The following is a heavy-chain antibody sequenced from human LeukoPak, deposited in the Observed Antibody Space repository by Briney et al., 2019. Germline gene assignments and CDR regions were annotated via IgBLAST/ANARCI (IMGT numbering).Heavy chain of an antibody. CDR3: ARGGYSNYYDY. J-gene: IGHJ4*02. V-gene: IGHV4-39*07. CDR1: GGSISSSSYY. D-gene: IGHD4-11*01. Sequence: SETLSLTCTVSGGSISSSSYYWGWIRQPPGKGLEWIGSIYYSGSTYYNPPLKSRVTISVDTSKNQFSLKLSSVTAADTAVYYCARGGYSNYYDYWGQGTLVTVSS. CDR2: IYYSGST.